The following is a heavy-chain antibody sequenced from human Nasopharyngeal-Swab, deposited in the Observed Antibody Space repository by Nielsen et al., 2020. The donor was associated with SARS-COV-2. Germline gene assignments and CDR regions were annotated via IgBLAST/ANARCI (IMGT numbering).Heavy chain of an antibody. CDR1: GFIFSASA. CDR3: TTDFYFDY. J-gene: IGHJ4*02. CDR2: IGDKDHNYAT. Sequence: GGSLRLSCAALGFIFSASAIHWVRQAPGKGLEWVGRIGDKDHNYATTYGASVQGRFTIPRDDSKNTAFLQMDSLKTEDKALYYCTTDFYFDYWGQGTLVTVSS. V-gene: IGHV3-73*01.